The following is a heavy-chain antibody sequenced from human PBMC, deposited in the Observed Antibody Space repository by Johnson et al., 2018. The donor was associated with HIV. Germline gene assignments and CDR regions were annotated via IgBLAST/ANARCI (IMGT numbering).Heavy chain of an antibody. CDR3: AMGSVFDI. CDR2: IRYDGSNK. CDR1: GFTFSSYG. D-gene: IGHD3-10*01. J-gene: IGHJ3*02. V-gene: IGHV3-30*02. Sequence: QMLLVESGGGVVQPGGSLRLSCAASGFTFSSYGMHWVRQAPGKGLEWVAFIRYDGSNKYYEASVKGRFTISRDHAKNSLYIQMNSLTAGDMAVYYCAMGSVFDIWGRGTMVTVSS.